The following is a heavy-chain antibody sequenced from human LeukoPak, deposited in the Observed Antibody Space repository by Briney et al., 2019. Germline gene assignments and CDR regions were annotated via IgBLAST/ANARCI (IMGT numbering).Heavy chain of an antibody. CDR2: IYHSGST. J-gene: IGHJ6*03. V-gene: IGHV4-4*02. Sequence: SGTLSLTCVVSGGSISSSNWWSWVRQPPGKGLEWIGEIYHSGSTNYNPSLKSRVTISVEKSQNQFSLKLSSVTADDTAEYYCAGGGGVHVDTDQFYYYYMDVWGKGTTVTVSS. CDR3: AGGGGVHVDTDQFYYYYMDV. CDR1: GGSISSSNW. D-gene: IGHD5-18*01.